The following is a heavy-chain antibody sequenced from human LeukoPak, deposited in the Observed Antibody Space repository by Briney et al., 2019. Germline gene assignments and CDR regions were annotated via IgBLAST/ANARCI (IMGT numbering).Heavy chain of an antibody. CDR1: GGSFSGYY. D-gene: IGHD6-6*01. Sequence: KPSETLSLTCAVYGGSFSGYYWSWIRQPPGKGLEWIGEINHSGSTNYNPSLKSRVTISVDTSKNQFSLKLSSVTAADTAVYYCARQSIAARPGWFDPWGQGTLVTVSS. CDR3: ARQSIAARPGWFDP. V-gene: IGHV4-34*01. J-gene: IGHJ5*02. CDR2: INHSGST.